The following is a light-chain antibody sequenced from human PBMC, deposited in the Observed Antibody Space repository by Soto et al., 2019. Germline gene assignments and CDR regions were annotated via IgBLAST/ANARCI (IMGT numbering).Light chain of an antibody. CDR1: QSVSSN. CDR3: HQYDSWPPYT. Sequence: IVLTQSPATLSLSPGERATLSCRASQSVSSNLAWYQQKPGQAPRLLLYGASTRATDIPARFSGSGSGTELTLTISSLQSEDYAIYYCHQYDSWPPYTFGQGTKVDIK. J-gene: IGKJ2*01. V-gene: IGKV3-15*01. CDR2: GAS.